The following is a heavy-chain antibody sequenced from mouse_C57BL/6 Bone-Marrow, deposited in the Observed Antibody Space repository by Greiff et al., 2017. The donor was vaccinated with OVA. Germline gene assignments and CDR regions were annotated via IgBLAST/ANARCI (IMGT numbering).Heavy chain of an antibody. CDR3: AGDVYYGYDAWFAH. CDR1: GYSITSGYY. CDR2: ISYDGSN. D-gene: IGHD2-2*01. Sequence: VQLQESGPGLVKPSQSLSLTCSVTGYSITSGYYWNWIRQFPGNKLEWMGYISYDGSNNSNPSLKNRISITRDTSKNQFFLKLKSVTTEDTATYYCAGDVYYGYDAWFAHWGQGTLVTVSA. V-gene: IGHV3-6*01. J-gene: IGHJ3*01.